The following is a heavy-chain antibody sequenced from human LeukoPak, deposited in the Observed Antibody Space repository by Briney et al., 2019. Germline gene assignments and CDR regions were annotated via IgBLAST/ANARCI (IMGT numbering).Heavy chain of an antibody. CDR2: IYYSGST. CDR1: AGSTSSYY. V-gene: IGHV4-59*01. CDR3: ARDRYYYDSSGYSLFDY. J-gene: IGHJ4*02. Sequence: SETLSLTCTVSAGSTSSYYWSWIRQPPGKGLEWIGYIYYSGSTNYNPSLKSRVTISVDTSKNQFSLKLSSVTAADTAVYYCARDRYYYDSSGYSLFDYWGQGTLVTVSS. D-gene: IGHD3-22*01.